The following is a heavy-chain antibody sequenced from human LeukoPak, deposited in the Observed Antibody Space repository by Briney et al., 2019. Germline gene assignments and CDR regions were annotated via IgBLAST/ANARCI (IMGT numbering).Heavy chain of an antibody. D-gene: IGHD1-26*01. V-gene: IGHV4-38-2*02. CDR2: IYHSGSS. Sequence: SETLSLTCGVSGYSIGTAYYWGWIRQPPGKGLEWIGSIYHSGSSTYSPSLKSRVTISMDTSKNQFSLRLSSVTAGDTAVYYCARDGTRGSGTYYVFDFWGQGTLVTVSS. CDR3: ARDGTRGSGTYYVFDF. J-gene: IGHJ4*02. CDR1: GYSIGTAYY.